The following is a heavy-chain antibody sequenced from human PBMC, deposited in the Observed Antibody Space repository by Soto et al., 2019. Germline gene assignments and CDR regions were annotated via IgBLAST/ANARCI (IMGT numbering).Heavy chain of an antibody. CDR3: ARTMVRGRMDYYYGMDV. V-gene: IGHV4-59*08. CDR1: SGSISSYG. D-gene: IGHD3-10*01. J-gene: IGHJ6*02. Sequence: SGTLSLTCTVASGSISSYGWSWMRQPPGTGLEWIGYIYYSGSTNYNPSLKSRVTISVDTSKNQFSLKLSSVTAADTAVYYCARTMVRGRMDYYYGMDVWGQGTTVTVSS. CDR2: IYYSGST.